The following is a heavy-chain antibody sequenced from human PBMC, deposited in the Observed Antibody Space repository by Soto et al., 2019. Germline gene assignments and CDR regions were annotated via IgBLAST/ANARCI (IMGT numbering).Heavy chain of an antibody. CDR3: ARVGRNYDSGVWGGYFEY. V-gene: IGHV4-59*12. Sequence: PSETLSLTCTVSGGSISSYYWSWIRQPPGKGLEWIGYIYHSGITKYNPSLKSRVSIAVDASKNQFSLKLSSVTAADTAVYYCARVGRNYDSGVWGGYFEYWGQGTQVTVSS. J-gene: IGHJ4*02. D-gene: IGHD3-22*01. CDR1: GGSISSYY. CDR2: IYHSGIT.